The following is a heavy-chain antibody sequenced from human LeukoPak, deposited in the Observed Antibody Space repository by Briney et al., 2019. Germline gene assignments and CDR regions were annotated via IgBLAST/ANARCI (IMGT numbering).Heavy chain of an antibody. D-gene: IGHD4-17*01. CDR2: IYTSGST. CDR1: GGSISSYY. J-gene: IGHJ4*02. CDR3: ARLLTTVRVFDY. V-gene: IGHV4-4*07. Sequence: SETLSLTCTVSGGSISSYYWSWIRQPAGKGLEWIGRIYTSGSTNYNPSLKSRVTMSVDTSKNQFSLKLSSVTAADTAVYYYARLLTTVRVFDYWGQGTLVTVSS.